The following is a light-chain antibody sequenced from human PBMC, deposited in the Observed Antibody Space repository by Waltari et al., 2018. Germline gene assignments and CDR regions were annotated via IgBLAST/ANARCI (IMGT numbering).Light chain of an antibody. V-gene: IGKV3-15*01. J-gene: IGKJ3*01. CDR3: QQYNNWPPSFT. CDR1: QSVSSN. Sequence: EIVMTQSPATLSVSPGERATLSCRASQSVSSNLAWYQQKPGQTPRLLIYGASTRATGITARLSGSGSGTEFTLTISSLQSEDFAVYYCQQYNNWPPSFTFGPGTKVDIK. CDR2: GAS.